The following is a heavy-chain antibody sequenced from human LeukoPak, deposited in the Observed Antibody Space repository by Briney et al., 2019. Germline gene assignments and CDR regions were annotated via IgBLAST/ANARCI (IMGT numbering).Heavy chain of an antibody. CDR1: IESFSGYH. V-gene: IGHV4-34*01. CDR2: ISESGTI. Sequence: SETLSLTCAVYIESFSGYHWNWIRQIPGKGMEWIGEISESGTININPSLRRRVSLSVDTSKNQFSLDMRSMTAADTGVYYCARGQGVTLIKVGKNWFDPWSQGTPVIVAP. J-gene: IGHJ5*02. CDR3: ARGQGVTLIKVGKNWFDP. D-gene: IGHD3-22*01.